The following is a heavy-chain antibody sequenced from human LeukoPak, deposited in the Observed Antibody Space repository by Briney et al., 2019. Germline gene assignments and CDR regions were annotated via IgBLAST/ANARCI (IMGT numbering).Heavy chain of an antibody. CDR3: AKGYSSGWELDY. J-gene: IGHJ4*02. D-gene: IGHD6-19*01. V-gene: IGHV3-23*01. CDR1: GFAFSSYA. CDR2: ISGSGGST. Sequence: GGSLRLSCAASGFAFSSYAMNWVRQAPGKGLQWVSAISGSGGSTYYADSVKGRFTISRDNSKNTLYLQMNSLRAEDTAVYYCAKGYSSGWELDYWGQGTLVTVSS.